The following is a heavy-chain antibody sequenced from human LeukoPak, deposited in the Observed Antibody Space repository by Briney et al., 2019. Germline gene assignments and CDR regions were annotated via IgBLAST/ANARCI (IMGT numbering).Heavy chain of an antibody. J-gene: IGHJ4*02. CDR2: IKQDGSEK. Sequence: GGSLRLSCAASGFTFSSYWMSWVRQAPGKGLEWVASIKQDGSEKYYVDSVKGRFTISRDDAKNSLYLQMNSLRAEDTAVYYCARESYDSRPFFDYWGQGTLVTVSS. CDR3: ARESYDSRPFFDY. CDR1: GFTFSSYW. D-gene: IGHD3-22*01. V-gene: IGHV3-7*01.